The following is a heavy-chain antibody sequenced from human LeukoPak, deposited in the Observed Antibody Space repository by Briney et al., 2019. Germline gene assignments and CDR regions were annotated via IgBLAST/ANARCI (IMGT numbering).Heavy chain of an antibody. Sequence: KAGGSLRLSCAASGFTFSAYSMNWVRQAPLKGLEWISYISSSSTTTYYADSVKGRFTISRDNAKSSLYLQMNSLRAEDTAVYYCARDTTSTDVWGQGTTVTVSS. D-gene: IGHD1-14*01. V-gene: IGHV3-48*01. CDR3: ARDTTSTDV. CDR2: ISSSSTTT. CDR1: GFTFSAYS. J-gene: IGHJ6*02.